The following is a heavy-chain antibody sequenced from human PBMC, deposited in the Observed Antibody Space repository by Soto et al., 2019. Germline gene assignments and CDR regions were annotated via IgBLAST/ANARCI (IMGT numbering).Heavy chain of an antibody. V-gene: IGHV4-34*01. CDR1: GGSFSGYY. CDR3: ARGRGQSIAERLARVVWGSWKRITIFGVVTLRKSHLYMDV. D-gene: IGHD3-3*01. CDR2: INHSGST. J-gene: IGHJ6*03. Sequence: PSETLSLTCAVYGGSFSGYYGSWIRQPPGKGLEWIGEINHSGSTNYNPSLKSRVTISVDTSKNQFSLKLSSVTAADTAVYYCARGRGQSIAERLARVVWGSWKRITIFGVVTLRKSHLYMDVWGKGTTVTVSS.